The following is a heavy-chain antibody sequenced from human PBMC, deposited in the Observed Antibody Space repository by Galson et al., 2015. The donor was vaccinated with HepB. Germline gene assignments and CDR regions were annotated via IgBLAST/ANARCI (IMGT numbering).Heavy chain of an antibody. D-gene: IGHD2/OR15-2a*01. CDR2: IKQDGSEK. V-gene: IGHV3-7*03. J-gene: IGHJ5*02. CDR3: VRSVIGIAA. CDR1: GFTFSNYW. Sequence: SLRLSCAASGFTFSNYWMNWVRQAPGKGLEWVANIKQDGSEKNYVDSVKGRFTISRDNTKNSLYLQMNSLRAEDTAVYYCVRSVIGIAAWGQGTLVTVSS.